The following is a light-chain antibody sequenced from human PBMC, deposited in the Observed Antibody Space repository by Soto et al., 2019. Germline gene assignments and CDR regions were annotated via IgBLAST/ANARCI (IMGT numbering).Light chain of an antibody. CDR3: QTWGTGIPWV. V-gene: IGLV4-69*01. Sequence: QLVLTQSPSASASLGASVKLTCTLSSGHSSYAIALHQQQPEKGPRYLMKLNSDGSHSKGDGIPDRFSGSSSGAERYLTLSSLQSEDEADYYCQTWGTGIPWVFGGGTKLTVL. CDR1: SGHSSYA. CDR2: LNSDGSH. J-gene: IGLJ3*02.